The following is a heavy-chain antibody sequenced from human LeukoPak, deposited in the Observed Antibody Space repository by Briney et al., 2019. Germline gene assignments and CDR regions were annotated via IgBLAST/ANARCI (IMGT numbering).Heavy chain of an antibody. J-gene: IGHJ5*02. CDR3: ARDGFYYYGSGSYYDNWFDP. V-gene: IGHV4-4*07. D-gene: IGHD3-10*01. CDR1: GGSISSYY. Sequence: SGTLSLTCTVSGGSISSYYWSWIRQPAGKGLEWIGRIYTSGSTNYNPSLKSRVTMSVDTSKNQFSLKLSSVTAADTAVYYCARDGFYYYGSGSYYDNWFDPWGQGTLVTVSS. CDR2: IYTSGST.